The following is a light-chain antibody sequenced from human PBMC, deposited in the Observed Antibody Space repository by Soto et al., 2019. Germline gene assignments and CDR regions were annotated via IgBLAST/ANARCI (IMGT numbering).Light chain of an antibody. CDR3: QHSYSTPRT. CDR2: AAS. Sequence: DIQMTQSPSSLSESVGDRVTITCRASQSISSYLNWYKQKPGKAPKLLIYAASSLQSGVPSRFSGSGSGTDFTLTISSLQPEDFATYYCQHSYSTPRTFGQGTKVEIK. CDR1: QSISSY. V-gene: IGKV1-39*01. J-gene: IGKJ1*01.